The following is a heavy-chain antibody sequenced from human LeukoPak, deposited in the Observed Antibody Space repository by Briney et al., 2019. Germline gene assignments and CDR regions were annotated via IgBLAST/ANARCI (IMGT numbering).Heavy chain of an antibody. V-gene: IGHV3-23*01. Sequence: GGSLRLSRVGSGFSFSSFVMTWVRQTPGMGLECVSTISGSGADTYYADSVKGRFTISRDNSKNTLYLQMNSLRAEDTAVYYCAKDFTYCSSTSCYHQYYFDYWGQGTLVTVSS. CDR1: GFSFSSFV. D-gene: IGHD2-2*01. CDR3: AKDFTYCSSTSCYHQYYFDY. CDR2: ISGSGADT. J-gene: IGHJ4*02.